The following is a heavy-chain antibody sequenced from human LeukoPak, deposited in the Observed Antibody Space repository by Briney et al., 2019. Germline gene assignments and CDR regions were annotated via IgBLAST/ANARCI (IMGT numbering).Heavy chain of an antibody. D-gene: IGHD3-9*01. Sequence: GRSLRLSCAASGFTFSSYGMHWVRQAPGKGLEWVAVISYDGSNKYYADSVKGRFTISRGNSKNTLYLQMNSLRAEDTAVYYCAKDAVLRYFDWDSYFDYWGQGTLVTVSS. V-gene: IGHV3-30*18. CDR1: GFTFSSYG. CDR3: AKDAVLRYFDWDSYFDY. J-gene: IGHJ4*02. CDR2: ISYDGSNK.